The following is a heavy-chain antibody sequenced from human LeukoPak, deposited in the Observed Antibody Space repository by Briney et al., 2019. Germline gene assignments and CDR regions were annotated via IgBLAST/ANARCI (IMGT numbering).Heavy chain of an antibody. J-gene: IGHJ4*02. Sequence: ASVKVSCKASGYTFTSYDINWVRQATGQGLEWMGWMNPNSGNTGYAQKFRGRVTMTRNTSISTAYMELSSLRSEDTAVYYCARAMRHNWNYLHYWGQGTLVTVSS. D-gene: IGHD1-20*01. V-gene: IGHV1-8*01. CDR2: MNPNSGNT. CDR1: GYTFTSYD. CDR3: ARAMRHNWNYLHY.